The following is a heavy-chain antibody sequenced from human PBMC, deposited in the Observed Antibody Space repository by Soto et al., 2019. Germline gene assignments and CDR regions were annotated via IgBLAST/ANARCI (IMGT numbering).Heavy chain of an antibody. D-gene: IGHD1-1*01. Sequence: EVQLVESGGGLVKPGGSLRLSCEASGFTFSTYSMKWVRQAPGKGPEWVSTISSRSTYIYYGDSVKGRFTISRDNAKNSLYLQMNSLRAEDTAVYYCAREGDRGTTCIDYWGQGTLVTVSS. J-gene: IGHJ4*02. CDR1: GFTFSTYS. V-gene: IGHV3-21*01. CDR2: ISSRSTYI. CDR3: AREGDRGTTCIDY.